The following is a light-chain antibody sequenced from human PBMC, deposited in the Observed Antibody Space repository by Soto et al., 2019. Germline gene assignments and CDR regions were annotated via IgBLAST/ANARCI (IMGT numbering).Light chain of an antibody. V-gene: IGKV3-15*01. CDR2: ATS. Sequence: EIVLTQSPATLSVSPGERATLSCRASQSVGHNFAWYQQKPGQAPRLLIFATSTMATGVPSRFSGSGSGTEFNLTIRSLQSEDYAVYYCQQYGGWPLTFGGVAEVEIE. CDR1: QSVGHN. J-gene: IGKJ4*01. CDR3: QQYGGWPLT.